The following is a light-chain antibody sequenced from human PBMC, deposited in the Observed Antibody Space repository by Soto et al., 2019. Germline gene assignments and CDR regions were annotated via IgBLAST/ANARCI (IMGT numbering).Light chain of an antibody. CDR1: ESVSSW. Sequence: DIQLTQSPSALSASVGDRVTITCRASESVSSWLAWYQRKPGKAPKLLMSDASSLESGVPSRFSGSGSGTEFTLTITSRQPDDVATYYCQHYKSSPYTFGQGTKLDI. CDR3: QHYKSSPYT. V-gene: IGKV1-5*01. CDR2: DAS. J-gene: IGKJ2*01.